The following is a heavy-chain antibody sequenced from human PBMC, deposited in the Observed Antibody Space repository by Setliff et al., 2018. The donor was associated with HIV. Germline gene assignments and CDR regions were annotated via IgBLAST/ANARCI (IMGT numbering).Heavy chain of an antibody. J-gene: IGHJ6*02. CDR3: ARADDYYDSSGYYRYYYYGMDV. Sequence: SETLSLTCTVYGASISDSNSYWGWIRQPPGKRLEWLGSIYDSGSTSYNPSLSSRLTISVDTSKNQVSLKLSSVTAADTAVYYCARADDYYDSSGYYRYYYYGMDVWGQGTTVTVSS. CDR2: IYDSGST. V-gene: IGHV4-39*01. CDR1: GASISDSNSY. D-gene: IGHD3-22*01.